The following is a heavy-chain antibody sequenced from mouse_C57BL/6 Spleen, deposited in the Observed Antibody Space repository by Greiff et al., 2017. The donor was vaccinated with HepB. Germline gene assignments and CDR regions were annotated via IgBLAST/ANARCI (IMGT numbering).Heavy chain of an antibody. CDR1: GYAFSSYW. Sequence: QVQLKESGAELVKPGASVKISCKASGYAFSSYWMNWVKQRPGKGLEWIGQIYPGDGDTNSNGKFKGKATLTADKSSSTAYMQLSSLTSEDSAVYFCARDYYGSSFDYWGQGTTLTVSS. CDR2: IYPGDGDT. D-gene: IGHD1-1*01. V-gene: IGHV1-80*01. CDR3: ARDYYGSSFDY. J-gene: IGHJ2*01.